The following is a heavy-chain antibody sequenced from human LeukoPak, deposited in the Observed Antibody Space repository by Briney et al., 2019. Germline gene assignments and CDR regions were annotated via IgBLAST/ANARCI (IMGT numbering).Heavy chain of an antibody. Sequence: GRSLRLSCAASGFTLDDYAMHWVRQAPGKGLEWVSAISGSGGSTYYADSVKGRFTISRDNSKNTLYLQMNSLRAEDTAVYHCAYSGYDRYFDYWGQGTLVTVSS. CDR1: GFTLDDYA. J-gene: IGHJ4*02. CDR3: AYSGYDRYFDY. D-gene: IGHD5-12*01. CDR2: ISGSGGST. V-gene: IGHV3-23*01.